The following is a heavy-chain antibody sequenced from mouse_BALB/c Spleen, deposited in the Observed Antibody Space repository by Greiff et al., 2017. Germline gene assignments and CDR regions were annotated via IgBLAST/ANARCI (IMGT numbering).Heavy chain of an antibody. CDR2: INSDGGST. V-gene: IGHV5-2*01. Sequence: VQLKQSGGGLVQPGESLKLSCESNEYEFPSHDMSWVRKTPEKRLELVAAINSDGGSTYYPDTMERRFIISRDNTKKTLYLQMSSLRSEDTALYYCARRGIYYGNYFDYWGQGTTLTVSS. CDR3: ARRGIYYGNYFDY. J-gene: IGHJ2*01. CDR1: EYEFPSHD. D-gene: IGHD2-1*01.